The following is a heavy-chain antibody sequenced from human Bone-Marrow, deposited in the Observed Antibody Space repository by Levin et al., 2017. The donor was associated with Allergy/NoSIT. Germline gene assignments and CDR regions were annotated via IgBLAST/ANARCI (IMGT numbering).Heavy chain of an antibody. CDR3: TRDGAKGGGGDAFDI. Sequence: LSLTCTVSGGSISSYYWSWIRQPAGKGLEWIGRVYSSGRTNYNPSLESRVTMSVDTSKNQFSLKLDSVTAADTAVYYCTRDGAKGGGGDAFDIWDQGTMVTVSS. V-gene: IGHV4-4*07. CDR1: GGSISSYY. J-gene: IGHJ3*02. D-gene: IGHD1-26*01. CDR2: VYSSGRT.